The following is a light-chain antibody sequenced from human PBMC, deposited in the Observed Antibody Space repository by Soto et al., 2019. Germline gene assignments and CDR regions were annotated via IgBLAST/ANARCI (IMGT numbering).Light chain of an antibody. CDR1: SSNIGNNY. J-gene: IGLJ3*02. Sequence: QSVLTQPPSVSAAPGQKVTISCSGSSSNIGNNYVSWYQQLPGTAPKLLIYDNNKRPSGIPDRFSGSKSGTSATLGITGLQTGDEADYYCGTWGSSLSAWLFGGGTQLTVL. CDR2: DNN. CDR3: GTWGSSLSAWL. V-gene: IGLV1-51*01.